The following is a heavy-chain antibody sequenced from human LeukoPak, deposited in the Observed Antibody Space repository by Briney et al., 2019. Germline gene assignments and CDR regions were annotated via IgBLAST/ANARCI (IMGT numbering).Heavy chain of an antibody. CDR1: GGSISSGGYY. CDR2: IYYSGST. D-gene: IGHD3-3*01. Sequence: PSQTLSLTCTVFGGSISSGGYYWSWIRQHPGKGLEWIGYIYYSGSTYYNPSLKSRVTISVDTSKNQFSLKLSSVTAADTAVYYCARGLRFLEWFSDAFDIWGQGTMVTVSS. J-gene: IGHJ3*02. V-gene: IGHV4-31*03. CDR3: ARGLRFLEWFSDAFDI.